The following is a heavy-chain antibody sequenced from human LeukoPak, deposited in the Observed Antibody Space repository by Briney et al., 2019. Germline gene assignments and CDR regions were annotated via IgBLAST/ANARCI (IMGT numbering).Heavy chain of an antibody. CDR3: ARDSGSYLQPTDY. V-gene: IGHV3-23*01. D-gene: IGHD1-26*01. CDR2: ISGSGDST. Sequence: GGSLRLSCTASGFTFSTYAMTWVRQDPGKGLEWVSSISGSGDSTYYADSVKGRFTISRDNSKNTLYLQMNSLRADDTALYHCARDSGSYLQPTDYWGQGTLVTVSS. J-gene: IGHJ4*02. CDR1: GFTFSTYA.